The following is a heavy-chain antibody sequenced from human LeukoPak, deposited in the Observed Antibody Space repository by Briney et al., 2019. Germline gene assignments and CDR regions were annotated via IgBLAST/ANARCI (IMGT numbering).Heavy chain of an antibody. CDR1: SFTVAILS. Sequence: GGSETLFQPAYSFTVAILSMTSVRQAPGKGLEWVSGISGDGASTHYAESLKGQFTLSRDNSQNTLFLQMNSLRVEDTDVYYCAKGEAHSTSCPGLDYRGDGNPCSVSS. V-gene: IGHV3-23*01. D-gene: IGHD6-6*01. J-gene: IGHJ4*01. CDR3: AKGEAHSTSCPGLDY. CDR2: ISGDGAST.